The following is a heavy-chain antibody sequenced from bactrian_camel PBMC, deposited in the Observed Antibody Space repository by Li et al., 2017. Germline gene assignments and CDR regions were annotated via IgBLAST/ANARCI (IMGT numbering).Heavy chain of an antibody. CDR3: AGGAWQLLLRPTAYNY. Sequence: HVQLVESGGGSVQAGGSLRLSCAVSRSTHCSYDMAWFRQAPGKEREGVAAISSTGATIYADSVKGRFTISRDNAENTLLLEMNDLKPEDTGTYYCAGGAWQLLLRPTAYNYWGRGTQVTVS. J-gene: IGHJ4*01. CDR2: ISSTGAT. CDR1: RSTHCSYD. V-gene: IGHV3S55*01. D-gene: IGHD2*01.